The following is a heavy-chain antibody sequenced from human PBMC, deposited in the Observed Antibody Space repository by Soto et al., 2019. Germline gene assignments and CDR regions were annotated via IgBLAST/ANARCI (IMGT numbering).Heavy chain of an antibody. Sequence: ALRLSCAASGVTFSRYWMSWVRQAPGKGLEWAANIKQDGSEKYYVDSVKGRFTISRDNAKNSLYLQMNSLRAEDTAVYYCARGGYGDPAFDYWGQGTLVTVSS. D-gene: IGHD4-17*01. CDR1: GVTFSRYW. J-gene: IGHJ4*02. V-gene: IGHV3-7*01. CDR2: IKQDGSEK. CDR3: ARGGYGDPAFDY.